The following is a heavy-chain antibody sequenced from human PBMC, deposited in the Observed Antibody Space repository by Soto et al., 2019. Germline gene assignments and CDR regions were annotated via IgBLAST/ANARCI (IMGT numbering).Heavy chain of an antibody. Sequence: EVQLVESGGGLVKPGGSLRLSCAASGFTFSSYSMNWVRQAPGKGLEWVSSISSSSSYIYYADSVKGRFTISRDNAKNSLYLQMNSLRAEDTAVYYCARDPSIVVVPAAKGSGMDVWGQGTTVTVSS. D-gene: IGHD2-2*01. V-gene: IGHV3-21*01. CDR2: ISSSSSYI. J-gene: IGHJ6*02. CDR3: ARDPSIVVVPAAKGSGMDV. CDR1: GFTFSSYS.